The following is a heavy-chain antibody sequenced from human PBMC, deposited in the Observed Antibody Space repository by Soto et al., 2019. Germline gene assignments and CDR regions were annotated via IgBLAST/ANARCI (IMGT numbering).Heavy chain of an antibody. D-gene: IGHD5-12*01. CDR2: IKSKTDGGTT. CDR1: GFTFSIAW. J-gene: IGHJ6*03. CDR3: TTDRVAHYYYYYMDV. V-gene: IGHV3-15*01. Sequence: GGSLRLSCAASGFTFSIAWMSWVRQAPGTGLEWVGRIKSKTDGGTTDYAAPVKVRFTISRDDSKNTLYLQMNSLKTEDTAVYYCTTDRVAHYYYYYMDVWGKGTTVTVSS.